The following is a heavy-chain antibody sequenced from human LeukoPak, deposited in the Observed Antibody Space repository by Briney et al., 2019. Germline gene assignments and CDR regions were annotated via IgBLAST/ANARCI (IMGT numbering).Heavy chain of an antibody. CDR2: INPSGGST. CDR1: GYTFTSYY. D-gene: IGHD3-10*01. J-gene: IGHJ6*03. V-gene: IGHV1-46*01. Sequence: ASVKVSCKASGYTFTSYYMHWVRQAPGQGLEWMGIINPSGGSTSYAQKFQGRVTMTRDMSTSTVYMELSSLRSEDTAVYYCARGHGLGQGSGSYPEYYYYYYMDVWGKGTTVTISS. CDR3: ARGHGLGQGSGSYPEYYYYYYMDV.